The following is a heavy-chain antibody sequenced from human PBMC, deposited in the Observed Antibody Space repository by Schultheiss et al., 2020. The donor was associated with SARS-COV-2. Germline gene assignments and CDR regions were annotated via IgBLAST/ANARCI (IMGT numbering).Heavy chain of an antibody. V-gene: IGHV3-74*01. CDR3: ARAQPSTSYRRPFDL. D-gene: IGHD2-2*01. J-gene: IGHJ3*01. CDR1: GFTFSSYW. CDR2: INSDGSST. Sequence: GGSLRLSCAASGFTFSSYWMHWVRQAPGKGLVWVSRINSDGSSTSYADSVKGRFSISRDNSKNTLFLQMNNLRAEDTAVYYCARAQPSTSYRRPFDLWGQGTTVTVSS.